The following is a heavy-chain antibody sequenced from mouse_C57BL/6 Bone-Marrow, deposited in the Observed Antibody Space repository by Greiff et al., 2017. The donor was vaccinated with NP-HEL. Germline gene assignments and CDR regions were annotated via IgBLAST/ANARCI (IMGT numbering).Heavy chain of an antibody. D-gene: IGHD2-5*01. CDR3: ARDCAYYSIYYAMDY. CDR1: GYSITSGYY. CDR2: ISYDGSN. V-gene: IGHV3-6*01. Sequence: EVGPGLVKPSQSLSLTCSVTGYSITSGYYWNWIRQFPGNKLEWMGYISYDGSNNYNPSLKNRISITRDTSKNQFFLKLNSVTTEDTATYYCARDCAYYSIYYAMDYWGQGTSVTVSS. J-gene: IGHJ4*01.